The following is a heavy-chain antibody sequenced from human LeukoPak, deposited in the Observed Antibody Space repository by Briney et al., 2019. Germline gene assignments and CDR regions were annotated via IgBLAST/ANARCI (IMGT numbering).Heavy chain of an antibody. CDR1: GYTFTTYG. CDR3: ARGSAPSILSS. Sequence: ASVKVSCKASGYTFTTYGISWVRQAPGQGLEWMGWISVFHGDTNCAQKFQGRVTMTTDTSTSTAYMELRSLRYDDTAVFYCARGSAPSILSSWGQGTLVTVSS. V-gene: IGHV1-18*01. J-gene: IGHJ1*01. D-gene: IGHD2-21*01. CDR2: ISVFHGDT.